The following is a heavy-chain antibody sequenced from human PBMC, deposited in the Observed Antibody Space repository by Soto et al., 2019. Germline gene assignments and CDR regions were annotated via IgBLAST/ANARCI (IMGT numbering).Heavy chain of an antibody. CDR3: AKDLIYGYNSGRPFDS. V-gene: IGHV3-23*01. CDR2: IGSRGDST. J-gene: IGHJ4*02. CDR1: GFTFSSFA. D-gene: IGHD6-19*01. Sequence: EVQLLESGGGLVQPGGSLRLSCAASGFTFSSFAMSWVRQAPGKGLEWVSAIGSRGDSTYYADSVKGRFTISRDNSKNTLYLQMNSVRAEDTAVYYCAKDLIYGYNSGRPFDSWGQGTLVTVSS.